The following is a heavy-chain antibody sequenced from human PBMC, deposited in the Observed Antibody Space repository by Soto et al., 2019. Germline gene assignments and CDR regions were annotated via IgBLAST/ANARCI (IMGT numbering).Heavy chain of an antibody. CDR1: GGTFNTYT. CDR2: IIPIFGTT. CDR3: ARIPRYSFPTSDPLDN. J-gene: IGHJ1*01. Sequence: ASVKVSCKASGGTFNTYTFSWVRQAPGQGLEWMGSIIPIFGTTHYVQSFQGRLSITADQSSTTTYMELRSLTSHDTALYYCARIPRYSFPTSDPLDNWGQGTLVTVSS. V-gene: IGHV1-69*13. D-gene: IGHD1-26*01.